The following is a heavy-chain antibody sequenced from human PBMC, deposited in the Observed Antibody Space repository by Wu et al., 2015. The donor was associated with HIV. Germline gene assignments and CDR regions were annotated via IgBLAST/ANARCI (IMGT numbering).Heavy chain of an antibody. V-gene: IGHV1-69*01. CDR2: IIPIFGTA. J-gene: IGHJ4*02. CDR3: ARANVLNYYDSSGYYYGYY. D-gene: IGHD3-22*01. Sequence: QVQLVQSGAEVKKPGASVKVSCEASGYIFTSYYMHWVRQAPGQGLEWMGGIIPIFGTANYAQKFQGRVTITTDESTSTAYMELSSLRSEDTAVYYCARANVLNYYDSSGYYYGYYWGQGTLVTVSS. CDR1: GYIFTSYY.